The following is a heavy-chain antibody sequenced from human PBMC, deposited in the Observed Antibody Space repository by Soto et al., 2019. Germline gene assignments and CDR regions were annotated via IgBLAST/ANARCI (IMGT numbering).Heavy chain of an antibody. CDR2: INAGNGNT. CDR1: GYTFTSYA. CDR3: ARTYSSGWYAWDNWFDP. Sequence: VASVKVSCKASGYTFTSYAMHWVRQAPGQRLEWMGWINAGNGNTKYSQKFQGRVTITRDTSASTAYMELSSLRSEDTAVYYCARTYSSGWYAWDNWFDPWGQGTLVTVSS. J-gene: IGHJ5*02. V-gene: IGHV1-3*01. D-gene: IGHD6-19*01.